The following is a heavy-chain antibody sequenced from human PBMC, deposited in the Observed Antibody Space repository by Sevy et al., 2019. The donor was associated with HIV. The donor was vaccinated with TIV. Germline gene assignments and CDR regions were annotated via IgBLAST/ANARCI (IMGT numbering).Heavy chain of an antibody. V-gene: IGHV3-23*01. CDR3: AKDLAYESSGYHDY. D-gene: IGHD3-22*01. J-gene: IGHJ4*02. Sequence: GGSLRLSCSASGFTFRSYAMNWVRQAPGKGLEWVSAITGNGGSTYYAASVKGRFTISRDNSKSTLYLQMNSLRAEDTALYYCAKDLAYESSGYHDYWGQGTLVTVSS. CDR2: ITGNGGST. CDR1: GFTFRSYA.